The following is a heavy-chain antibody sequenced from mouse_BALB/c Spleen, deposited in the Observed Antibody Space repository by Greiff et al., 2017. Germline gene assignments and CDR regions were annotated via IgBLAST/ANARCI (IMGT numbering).Heavy chain of an antibody. D-gene: IGHD1-2*01. CDR3: NGYGPMDY. J-gene: IGHJ4*01. CDR1: GFNIKDYY. CDR2: IDPENGDT. Sequence: VQLKQSGAELVRSGASVKLSCTASGFNIKDYYMHWVKQRPEQGLEWIGWIDPENGDTEYAPQFQGKATMTADTSSNTAYLQLSSLTSEDTAVYYCNGYGPMDYWGQGTSVTVSS. V-gene: IGHV14-4*02.